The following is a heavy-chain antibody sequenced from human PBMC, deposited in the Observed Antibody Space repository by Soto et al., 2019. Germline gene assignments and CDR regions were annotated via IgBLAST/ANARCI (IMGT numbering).Heavy chain of an antibody. CDR1: GYTFTSYD. Sequence: QVQLVQSGAEVKKPGSSVKVSCKASGYTFTSYDINWVRQASGQGLEWMGWMNPNSGNTGFAQKFQGRVTMTRDTTINTAYMELSSLTSEDTAVYYCGREEFVLVPPSRPSAPWGRGTLVTVSP. D-gene: IGHD2-2*01. J-gene: IGHJ5*02. CDR3: GREEFVLVPPSRPSAP. V-gene: IGHV1-8*01. CDR2: MNPNSGNT.